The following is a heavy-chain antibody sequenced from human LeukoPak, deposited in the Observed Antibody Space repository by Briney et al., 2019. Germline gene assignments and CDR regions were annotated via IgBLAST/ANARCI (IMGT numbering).Heavy chain of an antibody. CDR1: GGSINTYY. J-gene: IGHJ4*02. CDR2: IFYSGNT. CDR3: ARRSRLYKHETTGYHDS. Sequence: PSETLSLTCTVSGGSINTYYWAWIRQPPGKGLDWIASIFYSGNTYYNPSLKSRVSISIDTSRKQISLQLRSVSATDTAIYYCARRSRLYKHETTGYHDSWGQGTLVTVSS. V-gene: IGHV4-39*01. D-gene: IGHD3-9*01.